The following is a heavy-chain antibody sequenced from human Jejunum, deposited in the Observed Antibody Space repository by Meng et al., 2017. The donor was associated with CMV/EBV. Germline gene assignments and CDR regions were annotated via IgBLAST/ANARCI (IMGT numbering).Heavy chain of an antibody. J-gene: IGHJ4*02. D-gene: IGHD6-13*01. CDR3: AAVGTTPE. CDR1: GVILSSYG. CDR2: TSGGGGTK. V-gene: IGHV3-23*01. Sequence: VLLLNSVANLEHLWGALRPSCVGSGVILSSYGKTWGRQALGRGLDGVAGTSGGGGTKYYANTVKDRFTISGYNSKNSLYLQMNGLRAEATALYYCAAVGTTPEWGQGTLVTVSS.